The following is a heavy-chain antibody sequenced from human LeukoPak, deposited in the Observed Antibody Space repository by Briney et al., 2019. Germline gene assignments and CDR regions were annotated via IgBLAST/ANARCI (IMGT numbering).Heavy chain of an antibody. D-gene: IGHD3-9*01. J-gene: IGHJ4*02. CDR3: ARGGDILTGYWDPLDY. V-gene: IGHV1-18*01. CDR2: ISAYNGNT. CDR1: GYTFTSYG. Sequence: ASVKVSCTASGYTFTSYGISWVRQAPGQGLEWMGWISAYNGNTNYAQKLQGRVTMTTDTSTSTAYMELRSLRSDDTAVYYCARGGDILTGYWDPLDYWGQGTLVTVSS.